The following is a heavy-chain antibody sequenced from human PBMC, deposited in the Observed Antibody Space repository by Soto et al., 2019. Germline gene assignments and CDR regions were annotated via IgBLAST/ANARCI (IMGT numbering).Heavy chain of an antibody. Sequence: EVQLLESGGGSVQPGGSLRLSCVSSGFTFNNNAMHWVRRPPGKGLEWVSSISHSGGTTYYADSVKGRFAIARDSLLNTLYLQMNSLRAEDTAVYYWAKGRGQKWDFDYWGYGTLVTVSP. CDR3: AKGRGQKWDFDY. V-gene: IGHV3-23*01. D-gene: IGHD1-26*01. CDR1: GFTFNNNA. CDR2: ISHSGGTT. J-gene: IGHJ4*01.